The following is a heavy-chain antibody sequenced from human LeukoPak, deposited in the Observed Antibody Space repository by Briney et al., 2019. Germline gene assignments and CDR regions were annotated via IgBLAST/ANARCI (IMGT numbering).Heavy chain of an antibody. D-gene: IGHD2-15*01. J-gene: IGHJ6*03. CDR3: ARGLLPYYYYYMDV. CDR2: ISSSGSTI. Sequence: PGGSLRLSCAASGFTFRDYYMSWIRQAPGKGLEWVSYISSSGSTIYYADSVKGRFTISRDNAKNSLYLQMNSLRAEDTAVYYCARGLLPYYYYYMDVWGKGTTVTVSS. CDR1: GFTFRDYY. V-gene: IGHV3-11*01.